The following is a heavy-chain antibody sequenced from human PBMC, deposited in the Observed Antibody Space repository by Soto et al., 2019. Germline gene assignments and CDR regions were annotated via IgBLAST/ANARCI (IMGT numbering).Heavy chain of an antibody. CDR1: GFTFSSYG. D-gene: IGHD6-13*01. CDR3: ARGTVGIASL. CDR2: ISSSSSTI. Sequence: EVQLVEAGGGWVQPGGCPRLSCAASGFTFSSYGMNWVRQGPGNGLEWVSYISSSSSTIYYADSVKGRFTIFRDNAKNSLYLQMNSLRAEDTAVYYCARGTVGIASLWGQGTLVTVSS. V-gene: IGHV3-48*01. J-gene: IGHJ4*02.